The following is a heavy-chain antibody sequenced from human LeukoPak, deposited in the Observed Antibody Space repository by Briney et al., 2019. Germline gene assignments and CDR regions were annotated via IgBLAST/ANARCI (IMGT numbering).Heavy chain of an antibody. CDR2: MNPNSGNT. V-gene: IGHV1-8*01. D-gene: IGHD3-22*01. CDR3: ARAYGSSYYDSSGYYYVDY. CDR1: GYTFTSYD. J-gene: IGHJ4*02. Sequence: GASVEVSCKASGYTFTSYDINWVRQATGQGLEWMGWMNPNSGNTGYAQKFQGRVTMTRNTSINTAYMELSSLRSEDTAAYYCARAYGSSYYDSSGYYYVDYWGQGTLVTVSS.